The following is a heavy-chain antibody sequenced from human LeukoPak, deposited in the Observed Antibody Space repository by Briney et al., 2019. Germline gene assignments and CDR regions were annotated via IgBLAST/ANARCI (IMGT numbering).Heavy chain of an antibody. CDR2: ISYDGSNK. Sequence: GGSLRLSCAASGFTFSSYAMHWVRQAPGKGLEWVAVISYDGSNKYYADSVKGRFTISRDNSKNTLYLQMNSLRAEDTAVYYCARGESFGVGGHRGPGTL. D-gene: IGHD3-10*01. CDR1: GFTFSSYA. CDR3: ARGESFGVGGH. V-gene: IGHV3-30*04. J-gene: IGHJ4*02.